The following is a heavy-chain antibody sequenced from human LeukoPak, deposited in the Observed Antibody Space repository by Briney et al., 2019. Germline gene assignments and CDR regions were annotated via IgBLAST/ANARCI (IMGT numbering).Heavy chain of an antibody. CDR1: GGSISSYH. Sequence: SQTLSLTCTVSGGSISSYHWSWIRQPPGKGLEWIGYIYYSGSTNYNPSLKSRVTISVDTSKNQFSLKLSSVTAADTAVYYCARGGSGYSYGFQHWGQGTLVTVSS. V-gene: IGHV4-59*01. CDR3: ARGGSGYSYGFQH. D-gene: IGHD5-18*01. J-gene: IGHJ1*01. CDR2: IYYSGST.